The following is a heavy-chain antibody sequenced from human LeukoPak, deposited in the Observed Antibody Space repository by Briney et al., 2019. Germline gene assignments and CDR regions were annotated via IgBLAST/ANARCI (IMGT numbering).Heavy chain of an antibody. V-gene: IGHV3-21*01. D-gene: IGHD5-12*01. Sequence: GGSLRLSCAASGFSFSSYSKNWVRQAPGKGLEWVSSISSGDTYIYYTDSVKGRFTISRDNAKNSLYLQMNSLRVDDTAVYYCAREGHSGYDYWGQGTLVTVSS. CDR3: AREGHSGYDY. CDR1: GFSFSSYS. CDR2: ISSGDTYI. J-gene: IGHJ4*02.